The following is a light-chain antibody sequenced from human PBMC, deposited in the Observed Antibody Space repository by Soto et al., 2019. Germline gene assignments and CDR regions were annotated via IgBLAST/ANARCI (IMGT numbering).Light chain of an antibody. J-gene: IGKJ5*01. CDR1: QSISNK. V-gene: IGKV3-15*01. CDR3: HQYNNWPPIT. Sequence: EIVMTQSPATLSVSPGERATLSCRASQSISNKLAWYQQKPGQAPRLLIYGASTRATGIPARFSGRGSGTEFTLTISSLQTEDFAVYYCHQYNNWPPITFGQGTRLESK. CDR2: GAS.